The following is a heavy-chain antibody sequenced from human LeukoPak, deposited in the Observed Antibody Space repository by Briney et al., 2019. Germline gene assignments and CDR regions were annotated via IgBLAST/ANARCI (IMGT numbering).Heavy chain of an antibody. J-gene: IGHJ6*03. V-gene: IGHV4-39*07. D-gene: IGHD6-13*01. CDR1: GGSTSSSSYY. CDR2: IYYSGST. CDR3: ARGGGIAAAGPHYYYYYVDV. Sequence: SETLSLTCTVSGGSTSSSSYYWGWIRQPPGKGLEWIGSIYYSGSTYYNPSLKSRVTISVDTSKNQFSLKLSSVTAADTAVYYCARGGGIAAAGPHYYYYYVDVWGKGTTVTVSS.